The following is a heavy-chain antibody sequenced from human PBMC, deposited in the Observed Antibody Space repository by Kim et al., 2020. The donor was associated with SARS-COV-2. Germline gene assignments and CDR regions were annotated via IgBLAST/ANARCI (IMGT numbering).Heavy chain of an antibody. Sequence: SETLSLTCAVSGGSISSSNWWSWVRQPPGKGLEWIGEIYHSGSTNYNPSLKSRVTISVDKSKNQFSLKLSSVTAADTAVYYCAKGLLWFGEETTTYYYYGMDVWGQWTTVTVAS. CDR1: GGSISSSNW. CDR3: AKGLLWFGEETTTYYYYGMDV. J-gene: IGHJ6*02. D-gene: IGHD3-10*01. CDR2: IYHSGST. V-gene: IGHV4-4*02.